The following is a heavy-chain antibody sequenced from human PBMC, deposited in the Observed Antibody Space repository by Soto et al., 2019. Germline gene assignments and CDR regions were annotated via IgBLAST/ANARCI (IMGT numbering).Heavy chain of an antibody. Sequence: PGRSLRLSCAASGFTFSSYWMHWVRQAPGKGLVWVSRINSDGSSTSYADSVKGRFTISRDNAKNTLYLQMNSLRAEDTAVYYCARDDYDILTGYPDDYWSQGTLVTVSS. CDR1: GFTFSSYW. D-gene: IGHD3-9*01. V-gene: IGHV3-74*01. CDR2: INSDGSST. J-gene: IGHJ4*02. CDR3: ARDDYDILTGYPDDY.